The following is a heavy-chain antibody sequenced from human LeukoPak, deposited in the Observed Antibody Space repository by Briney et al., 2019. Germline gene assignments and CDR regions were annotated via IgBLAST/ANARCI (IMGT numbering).Heavy chain of an antibody. J-gene: IGHJ4*02. D-gene: IGHD3-22*01. V-gene: IGHV1-46*01. Sequence: ASVKVSCKASGYTFTSYYMHWVRQAPGQGLEWMGMINPSGGSTSYAQKFQGRVTMTRDMSTSTVYMELSSLRSEDTAVYYCARDYPHYYYDSSGYYPCYWGQGTLVTVSS. CDR2: INPSGGST. CDR3: ARDYPHYYYDSSGYYPCY. CDR1: GYTFTSYY.